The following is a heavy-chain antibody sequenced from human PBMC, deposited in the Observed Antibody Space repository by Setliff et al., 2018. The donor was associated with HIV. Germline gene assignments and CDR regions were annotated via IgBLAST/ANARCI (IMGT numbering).Heavy chain of an antibody. Sequence: GASVKVSCKASGYTFTGHYIHWVRQAPGQGLEWMGIINPRGGRTTYTKNFQGRVTMTRATSANTGDMEVNSLRLEDPGVYYCARWRGYYDFWGGNLYGACYFDYWGQGTLVTVSS. V-gene: IGHV1-46*01. D-gene: IGHD3-3*01. J-gene: IGHJ4*02. CDR1: GYTFTGHY. CDR3: ARWRGYYDFWGGNLYGACYFDY. CDR2: INPRGGRT.